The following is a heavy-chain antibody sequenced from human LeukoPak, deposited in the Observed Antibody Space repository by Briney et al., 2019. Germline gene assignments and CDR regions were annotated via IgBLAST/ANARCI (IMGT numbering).Heavy chain of an antibody. D-gene: IGHD4-11*01. Sequence: PSETLSLTCTVSGGSISSYYWSWIRQPAGKGLEWIGRIYTSGSTNYNPFLKSRVTISIDTSKNQFSLKLSSVTAADTAVYYCARTTASNYAVYWGQGTLVTVSS. J-gene: IGHJ4*02. CDR2: IYTSGST. CDR1: GGSISSYY. V-gene: IGHV4-4*07. CDR3: ARTTASNYAVY.